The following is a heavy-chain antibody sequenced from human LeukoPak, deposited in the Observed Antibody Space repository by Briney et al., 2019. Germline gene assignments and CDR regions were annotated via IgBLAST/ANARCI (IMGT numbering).Heavy chain of an antibody. Sequence: ASVKVSCKASGYTFTSYDINWVRQATGQGLEWMGWVNPNSGNTGYAQKFQGRVTMTRNTSISTAYMELSSLRSEDTAVYYCARGLFRGVRGVHPYRGYWGQGTLVTVSS. J-gene: IGHJ4*02. CDR3: ARGLFRGVRGVHPYRGY. D-gene: IGHD3-10*01. CDR2: VNPNSGNT. V-gene: IGHV1-8*01. CDR1: GYTFTSYD.